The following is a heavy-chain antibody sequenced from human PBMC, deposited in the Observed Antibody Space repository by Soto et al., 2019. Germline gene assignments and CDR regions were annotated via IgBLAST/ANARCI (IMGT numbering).Heavy chain of an antibody. Sequence: PGGSLRLSCAASGFTFSSYAMSWVRQAPGKGLEWVSAISGSGGSTYYADSVKGRFTISRDNSKNTLYLQMNSLRAEDTAVYYCAKLGGIVLMVYAMDWFDPWGQGTLVTVSS. CDR1: GFTFSSYA. D-gene: IGHD2-8*01. CDR3: AKLGGIVLMVYAMDWFDP. V-gene: IGHV3-23*01. J-gene: IGHJ5*02. CDR2: ISGSGGST.